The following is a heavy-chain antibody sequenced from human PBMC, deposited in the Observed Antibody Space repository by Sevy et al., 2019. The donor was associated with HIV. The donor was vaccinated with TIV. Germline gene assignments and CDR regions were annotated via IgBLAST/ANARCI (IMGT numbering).Heavy chain of an antibody. Sequence: GGSLRLSCAASGFTFSSYSMNWVRQAPGKGLEWVAYISSSSSTIYYADSVKGRFTTSRDNAKNSLYLQMNSLRDEDTAVYYCARDCGYDLPLPYYFDYWGQGTLVTVSS. CDR1: GFTFSSYS. D-gene: IGHD5-12*01. CDR3: ARDCGYDLPLPYYFDY. V-gene: IGHV3-48*02. J-gene: IGHJ4*02. CDR2: ISSSSSTI.